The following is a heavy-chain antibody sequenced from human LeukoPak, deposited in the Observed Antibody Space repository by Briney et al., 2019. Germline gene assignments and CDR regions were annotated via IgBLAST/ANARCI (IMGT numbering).Heavy chain of an antibody. CDR1: GFTVDDYA. J-gene: IGHJ4*02. V-gene: IGHV3-43*02. CDR2: ISGDGGST. CDR3: AKDMGAVTGGWVDY. Sequence: GGSLRLSCAASGFTVDDYAMHWVRQTPGMGLEWVSVISGDGGSTYYADSVKGRFTISRDNSKNSLYLQMNSLRTEDTALYSCAKDMGAVTGGWVDYWGQGTLVTVSS. D-gene: IGHD6-19*01.